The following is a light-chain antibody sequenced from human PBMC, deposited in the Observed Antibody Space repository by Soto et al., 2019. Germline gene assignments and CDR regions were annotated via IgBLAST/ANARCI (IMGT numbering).Light chain of an antibody. CDR2: GAS. V-gene: IGKV3-20*01. Sequence: EIVLTQSPGTLSLSPGERATLSSRASQSVSSSYLAWYQQKPGQAPRLLIYGASSRATGIPDRFSGSGSGTDFTLTISRLEPEDFAVYYCRQYGSSPLYTFGQGTKLEIK. J-gene: IGKJ2*01. CDR3: RQYGSSPLYT. CDR1: QSVSSSY.